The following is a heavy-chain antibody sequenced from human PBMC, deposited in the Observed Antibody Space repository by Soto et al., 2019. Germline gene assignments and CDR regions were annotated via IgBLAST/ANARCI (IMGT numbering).Heavy chain of an antibody. CDR2: IYSGGST. V-gene: IGHV3-53*04. J-gene: IGHJ4*02. CDR3: AAPSNCSGGSCYRYGGFDY. D-gene: IGHD2-15*01. Sequence: EVQLVESGGGLVQPGGSLRLSCAASGFTVSSNYMSWVRQAPGKGLEWVSVIYSGGSTYYADSVKGRFTISRHNSKNTLYLQMNSLRAEDTAVYYCAAPSNCSGGSCYRYGGFDYWGQGTLVTVSS. CDR1: GFTVSSNY.